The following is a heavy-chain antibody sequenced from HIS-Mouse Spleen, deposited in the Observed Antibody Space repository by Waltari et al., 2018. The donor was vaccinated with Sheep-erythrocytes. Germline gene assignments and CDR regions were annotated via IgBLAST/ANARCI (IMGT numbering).Heavy chain of an antibody. V-gene: IGHV1-2*02. CDR3: ARGYCSSTSCYGYFQH. J-gene: IGHJ1*01. D-gene: IGHD2-2*01. CDR2: INPNSGGT. Sequence: QVQLVQSGAEVKKPGASVKVSCKASGYPFTGYSLPWVRQAPGQGLKWMGWINPNSGGTNYAQKCQGRVTMTRDTSISTAYMELSRLRSDDTAVYYCARGYCSSTSCYGYFQHWGQGTLVTVSS. CDR1: GYPFTGYS.